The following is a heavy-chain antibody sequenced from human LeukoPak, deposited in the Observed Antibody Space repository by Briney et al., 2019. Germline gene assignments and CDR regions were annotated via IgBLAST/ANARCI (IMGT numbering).Heavy chain of an antibody. Sequence: SETLSLTCTVSGGSISSSSYYWGWIRQPPGKGLEWIGSIYYSGSTYYNPSLKSRVTISVDTSKNQFSLKLSSVTAADTAVYYCARVGVGAGDYYMDVWGKGTTVTVSS. CDR2: IYYSGST. D-gene: IGHD1-26*01. CDR3: ARVGVGAGDYYMDV. J-gene: IGHJ6*03. V-gene: IGHV4-39*07. CDR1: GGSISSSSYY.